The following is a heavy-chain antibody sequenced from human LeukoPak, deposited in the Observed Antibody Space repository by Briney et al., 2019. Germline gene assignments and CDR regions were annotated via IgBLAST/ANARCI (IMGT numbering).Heavy chain of an antibody. J-gene: IGHJ6*02. CDR2: IHYTGGA. CDR1: DSTSPYY. V-gene: IGHV4-59*08. Sequence: SETLSLTCTGDSTSPYYWSWIRQSPGKGLEWIAQIHYTGGATYNPSLKSRVTISVDTSNNHLSLRLSSVTAADTAVYYCTRHAQTYYYGMDVWGQGTTVTVS. CDR3: TRHAQTYYYGMDV.